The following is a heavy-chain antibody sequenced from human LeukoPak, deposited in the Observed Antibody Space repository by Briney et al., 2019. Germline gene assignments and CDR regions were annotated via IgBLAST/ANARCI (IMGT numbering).Heavy chain of an antibody. D-gene: IGHD1-26*01. V-gene: IGHV4-4*02. CDR1: GGSISSSNW. Sequence: SETLSLTCAVSGGSISSSNWWSWVRQPPGKGLEWIGEIYHSGSTNYNPSLKSRVTISVDKSKNQFSLKLSSVTAADTAVYYCAGPTVGYYYGMDVWGKGTTVTVSS. CDR2: IYHSGST. J-gene: IGHJ6*04. CDR3: AGPTVGYYYGMDV.